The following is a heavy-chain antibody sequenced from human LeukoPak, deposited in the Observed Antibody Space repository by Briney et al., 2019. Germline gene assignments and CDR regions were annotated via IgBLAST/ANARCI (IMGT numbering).Heavy chain of an antibody. CDR3: ARLSAYYYGSYFYYYMDV. Sequence: AGGSLRLSCEASGFSFSSYWMSWVRQAPGKGPEWVANIKQDESEKYSVDSVKGRFTISRDNAKNSVYLQMKNLRAEDTALYYCARLSAYYYGSYFYYYMDVWAKGTTVTVSS. CDR1: GFSFSSYW. V-gene: IGHV3-7*01. D-gene: IGHD3-10*01. J-gene: IGHJ6*03. CDR2: IKQDESEK.